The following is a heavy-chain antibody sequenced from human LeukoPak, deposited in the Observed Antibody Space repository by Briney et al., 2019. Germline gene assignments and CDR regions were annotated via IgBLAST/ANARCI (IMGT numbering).Heavy chain of an antibody. CDR1: GGSVGSGNYY. CDR3: ARDWRGNTSGY. CDR2: IYYSGSA. Sequence: SETLSLTCTVSGGSVGSGNYYWSWIRQPPGEGLEWIGNIYYSGSAYQNPSLKSRVTMSVDTSKNQFSLKLSSVTAADTAVYYCARDWRGNTSGYWGQGTLVTVSS. D-gene: IGHD2/OR15-2a*01. V-gene: IGHV4-39*07. J-gene: IGHJ4*02.